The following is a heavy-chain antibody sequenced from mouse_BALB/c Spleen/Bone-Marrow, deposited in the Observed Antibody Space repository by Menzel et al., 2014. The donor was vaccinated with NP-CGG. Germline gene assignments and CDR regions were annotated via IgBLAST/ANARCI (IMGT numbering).Heavy chain of an antibody. CDR3: ARNYYYASSWSAMDY. CDR2: IYPGDGDA. D-gene: IGHD1-1*01. Sequence: QVQLQQSGAELARPGASVKLSCRASGYTFTSYWMQWVKQRPGQGLEWIGTIYPGDGDARYTQKFKGKATLTADKSSSTAYTQLSSLASEDSAVYYCARNYYYASSWSAMDYWGRGTSVTVSS. J-gene: IGHJ4*01. CDR1: GYTFTSYW. V-gene: IGHV1-87*01.